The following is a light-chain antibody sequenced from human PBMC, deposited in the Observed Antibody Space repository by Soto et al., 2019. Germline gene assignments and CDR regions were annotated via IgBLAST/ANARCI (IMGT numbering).Light chain of an antibody. CDR1: SSDVGGYNY. V-gene: IGLV2-8*01. CDR2: EVS. J-gene: IGLJ2*01. Sequence: QSALTQPPSASGSPGQSVTISCTGTSSDVGGYNYVSWYQQHPGKAPKLMIYEVSKRPSGVSDRFSGSKSGNTASLTVSGLQAEDEAAYYCSSYAGSNNLGVFGGGTKLTVL. CDR3: SSYAGSNNLGV.